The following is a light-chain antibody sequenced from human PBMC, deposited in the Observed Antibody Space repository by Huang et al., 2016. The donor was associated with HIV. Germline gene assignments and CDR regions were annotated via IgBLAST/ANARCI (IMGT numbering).Light chain of an antibody. CDR3: QQRFNWPLT. V-gene: IGKV3-11*01. CDR1: QSIDTY. Sequence: EIVLIQSPATLSLSPGERVTLSCGASQSIDTYLAWYQQKPGQAPRLVIYEASNRATGVPARFSGSGSGTDFTLTISSLEPEDFAVYYCQQRFNWPLTFGGGTKVEIK. CDR2: EAS. J-gene: IGKJ4*01.